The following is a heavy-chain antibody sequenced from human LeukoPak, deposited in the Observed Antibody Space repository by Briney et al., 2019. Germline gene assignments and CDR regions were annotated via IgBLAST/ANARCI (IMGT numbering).Heavy chain of an antibody. J-gene: IGHJ4*02. CDR1: GGTFSSYA. V-gene: IGHV1-69*13. D-gene: IGHD3-16*01. Sequence: ASVKVSCKASGGTFSSYAISWVRQAPGQGLEWMGGIIPIFGTANYAQKFQGRVTITADESTSTAYMELSSLRSEDTAVYYCATQRGSYRWGTDFDYWGQGTLVTVSS. CDR3: ATQRGSYRWGTDFDY. CDR2: IIPIFGTA.